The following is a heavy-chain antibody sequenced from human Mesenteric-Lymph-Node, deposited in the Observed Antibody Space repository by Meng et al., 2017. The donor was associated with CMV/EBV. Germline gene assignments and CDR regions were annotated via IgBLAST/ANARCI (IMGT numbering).Heavy chain of an antibody. CDR1: GGDVGGYY. J-gene: IGHJ4*02. Sequence: YGGDVGGYYWSWIRQPPGKGLEWIGEINHSGSTNYNPSLKSRVTISVDTSKNQFSLKLSSVTAADTAVYYCARERGWGTLMYYFDYWGQGTLVTVSS. CDR3: ARERGWGTLMYYFDY. V-gene: IGHV4-34*01. CDR2: INHSGST. D-gene: IGHD6-19*01.